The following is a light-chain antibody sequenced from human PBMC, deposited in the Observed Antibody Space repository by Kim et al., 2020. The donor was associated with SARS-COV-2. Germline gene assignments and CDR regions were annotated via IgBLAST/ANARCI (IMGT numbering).Light chain of an antibody. CDR3: QQYGTSPPYT. V-gene: IGKV3-20*01. J-gene: IGKJ2*01. CDR1: QTVCSTC. CDR2: SAS. Sequence: SPGERATLSCRASQTVCSTCLAWYQQKPGQAPRLLIYSASTRATGIPDRFSGGGSGTDFTLTISRLEPEDFAVYYCQQYGTSPPYTFGQGTKLGIK.